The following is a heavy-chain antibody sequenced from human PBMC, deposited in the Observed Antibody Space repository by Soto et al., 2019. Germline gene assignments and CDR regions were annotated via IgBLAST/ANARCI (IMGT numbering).Heavy chain of an antibody. CDR2: IKSKTDGGTA. CDR3: STDIGLYGSDL. CDR1: RFSFTNAW. V-gene: IGHV3-15*01. D-gene: IGHD2-15*01. J-gene: IGHJ6*02. Sequence: EVQLVESGGGFVQPGGSLRLSCVASRFSFTNAWMSWVRQAPGKGPEWVGRIKSKTDGGTADYAEPVKGRFTSSRDDSQNTLYLRMDSMKTEDTALYHGSTDIGLYGSDLWGQGTTVTVTS.